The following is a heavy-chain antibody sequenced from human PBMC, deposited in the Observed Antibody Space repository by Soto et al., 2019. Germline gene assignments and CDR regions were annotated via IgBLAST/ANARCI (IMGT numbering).Heavy chain of an antibody. D-gene: IGHD6-19*01. Sequence: SETLSLTCAVYGGSFSGYYWSWIRQPPGKGLEWIGEINHSGSTNYNPSLKSRVTISVDTSKNQFSLKLSSVTAADTAVYYCALSGWYAPGDFDYWGQGTLVTVSS. J-gene: IGHJ4*02. CDR3: ALSGWYAPGDFDY. CDR2: INHSGST. CDR1: GGSFSGYY. V-gene: IGHV4-34*01.